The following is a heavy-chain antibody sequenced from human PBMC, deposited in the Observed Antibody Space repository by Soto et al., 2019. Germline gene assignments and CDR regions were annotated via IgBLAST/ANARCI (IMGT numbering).Heavy chain of an antibody. J-gene: IGHJ4*02. CDR3: ARDPGYSYGYN. V-gene: IGHV1-3*01. CDR2: INAGNGNT. CDR1: GYTFTSYA. D-gene: IGHD5-18*01. Sequence: ASVKVSCKASGYTFTSYAMHWVRQAPGQRLEWMGWINAGNGNTKYSQKFQGRVTFTRDTSASTAYMELSSLRSEDTAVYYCARDPGYSYGYNWGQGTLVTVSS.